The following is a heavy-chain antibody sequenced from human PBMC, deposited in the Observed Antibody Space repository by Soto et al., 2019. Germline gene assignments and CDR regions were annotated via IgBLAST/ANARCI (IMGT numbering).Heavy chain of an antibody. J-gene: IGHJ4*02. CDR1: GFTFSSYA. Sequence: PGGSLRLSCAASGFTFSSYAMSWVRRAPGKGLEWVSAISGSGGSTYYADSVKGRFTISRDNSKNTLYLQVNGLRAEDTAVYYCAKDITTVTVIDYWGQGTLVTVSS. D-gene: IGHD4-17*01. CDR3: AKDITTVTVIDY. V-gene: IGHV3-23*01. CDR2: ISGSGGST.